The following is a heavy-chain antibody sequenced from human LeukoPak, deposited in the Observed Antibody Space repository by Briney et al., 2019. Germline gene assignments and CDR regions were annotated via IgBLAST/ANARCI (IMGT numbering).Heavy chain of an antibody. J-gene: IGHJ3*02. Sequence: SETLSLTCAVSGDSIKDYYWSWIRQTPGRGLNLIGYIYSGSTNYNPSLKSRVTISVDTSKNQFSLKLSSVTAADTAVYYCASTYGSGSYRGAFDIWGQGTMVTVSS. CDR1: GDSIKDYY. CDR3: ASTYGSGSYRGAFDI. CDR2: IYSGST. D-gene: IGHD3-10*01. V-gene: IGHV4-59*12.